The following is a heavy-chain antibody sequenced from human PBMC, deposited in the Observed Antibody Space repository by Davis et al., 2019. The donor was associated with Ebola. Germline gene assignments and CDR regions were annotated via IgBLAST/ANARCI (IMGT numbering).Heavy chain of an antibody. Sequence: GESLKISCKGFGYSFTSYWIGWVRQMPGKGLEWMGIIYPGDSDTRYSPSFQGQVTISADKSISTAYLQWSSLKASDTAMYYCARRSYYYDSSGYYPYFDYWGQGTLITVSS. CDR1: GYSFTSYW. V-gene: IGHV5-51*01. CDR3: ARRSYYYDSSGYYPYFDY. CDR2: IYPGDSDT. J-gene: IGHJ4*02. D-gene: IGHD3-22*01.